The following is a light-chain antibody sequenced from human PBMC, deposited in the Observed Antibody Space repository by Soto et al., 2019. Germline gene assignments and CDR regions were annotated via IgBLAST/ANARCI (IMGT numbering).Light chain of an antibody. V-gene: IGLV2-14*01. Sequence: QRVLTQPASVSGSPGQSRPIFCTGTSSDVGGYNYVSWYQQHPGKAPKLMIYDVSNRPSGVSNRFSGSKSGNTASLTISGLQAEDEADYYCSSYTSSSTLNYVFGTGTKVTVL. CDR1: SSDVGGYNY. CDR3: SSYTSSSTLNYV. J-gene: IGLJ1*01. CDR2: DVS.